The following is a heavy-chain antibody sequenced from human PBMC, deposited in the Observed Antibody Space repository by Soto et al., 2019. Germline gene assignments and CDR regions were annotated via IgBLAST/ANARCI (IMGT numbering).Heavy chain of an antibody. V-gene: IGHV4-30-2*01. CDR1: GGSXSSGGYS. J-gene: IGHJ4*02. Sequence: QLQLQESGSGLVKPSQTLSLTCAVSGGSXSSGGYSXXWXXQPPXXXLXWIXXIYHSGSTYYNPSLKSRVTISVDRSKNQFSLKLSSVTAADTAVYYCARRYCSSTSCFKQGYYFDYWGQGTLVTVSS. D-gene: IGHD2-2*01. CDR2: IYHSGST. CDR3: ARRYCSSTSCFKQGYYFDY.